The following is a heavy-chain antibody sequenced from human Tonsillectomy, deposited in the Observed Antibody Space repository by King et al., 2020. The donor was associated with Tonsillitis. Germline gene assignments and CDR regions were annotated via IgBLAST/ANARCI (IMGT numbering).Heavy chain of an antibody. J-gene: IGHJ4*02. V-gene: IGHV3-15*01. CDR3: TTTYYYDSSDYSYLPFDY. D-gene: IGHD3-22*01. CDR1: GFTFSNAW. CDR2: IKSKTDGGTT. Sequence: VQLVESGGGLVKPGGSLRLSCAASGFTFSNAWMSWVRQAPGKGLEWVGRIKSKTDGGTTDYAAPVKGRFTISRDDSKSTLYLQMNSLKTEDTAVYYCTTTYYYDSSDYSYLPFDYWGQGTLVTVSS.